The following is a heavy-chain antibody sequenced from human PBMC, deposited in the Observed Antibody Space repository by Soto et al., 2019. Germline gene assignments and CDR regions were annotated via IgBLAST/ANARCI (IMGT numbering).Heavy chain of an antibody. D-gene: IGHD6-13*01. Sequence: PGGSLRLSCAASGFTFSSYGMHWVRQAPGKGLEWVAVIWYDGSNKYYADSVKGRFTISRDNSKNTLYLQMNSLRAEDTAVYYCARDVGIAAAGKGDYWGQGTLVTVSS. J-gene: IGHJ4*02. CDR2: IWYDGSNK. CDR3: ARDVGIAAAGKGDY. V-gene: IGHV3-33*01. CDR1: GFTFSSYG.